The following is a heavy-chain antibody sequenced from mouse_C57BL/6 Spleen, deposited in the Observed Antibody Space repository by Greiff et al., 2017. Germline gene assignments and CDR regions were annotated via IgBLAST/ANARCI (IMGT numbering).Heavy chain of an antibody. J-gene: IGHJ2*01. Sequence: EVNLVESGGGLVQPGGSLSLSCAASGFTFTDYYMSWVRQPPGTALEWLGFIRNKANGYTTEYSASVKGRFTISRDNSQSILYLQMNALRAEDSATYYCARSYYGSSYDYWGQGTTLTVSS. V-gene: IGHV7-3*01. CDR2: IRNKANGYTT. D-gene: IGHD1-1*01. CDR3: ARSYYGSSYDY. CDR1: GFTFTDYY.